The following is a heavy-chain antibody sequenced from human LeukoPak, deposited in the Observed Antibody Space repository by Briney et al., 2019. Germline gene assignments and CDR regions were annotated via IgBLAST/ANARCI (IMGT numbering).Heavy chain of an antibody. J-gene: IGHJ3*02. Sequence: GGSLRLSCAASGFTFSSYWMHWVRQAPGKGLVWVSRINSDGSSTSYADSVKGRFTISRDNAKNTLYLQMNSLRAEDTAEYYCARIRGYYDNSGYSYDAFDIWGQGTMVTVSS. D-gene: IGHD3-22*01. V-gene: IGHV3-74*01. CDR1: GFTFSSYW. CDR3: ARIRGYYDNSGYSYDAFDI. CDR2: INSDGSST.